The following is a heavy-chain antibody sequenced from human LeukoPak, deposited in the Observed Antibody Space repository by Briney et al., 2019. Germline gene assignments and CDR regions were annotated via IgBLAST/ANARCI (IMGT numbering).Heavy chain of an antibody. CDR1: GFTVSSNY. CDR2: IYSGAST. D-gene: IGHD3-10*01. J-gene: IGHJ4*02. V-gene: IGHV3-53*01. CDR3: ARVWGSGSYFDY. Sequence: GGSLRLCCAASGFTVSSNYMSWVRQAPGKGLEWVSVIYSGASTYYADSVKGRFTISRDNSKNTLYLQMNSLRAEDTAVYYCARVWGSGSYFDYWGQGTLVTVSS.